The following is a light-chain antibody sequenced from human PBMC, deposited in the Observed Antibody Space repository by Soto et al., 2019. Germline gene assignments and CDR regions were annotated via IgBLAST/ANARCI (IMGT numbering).Light chain of an antibody. CDR1: QSVGSD. CDR2: WAS. CDR3: QQYYSSPVT. J-gene: IGKJ4*01. V-gene: IGKV3-15*01. Sequence: EIVMTQSPATLSVSPGERATLSCRASQSVGSDLAWYQQKPGQSPKLLIYWASTRESGVPDRFSGSGSGTDFTLSISSLQAEDVAVYYCQQYYSSPVTFGGGTKVEIK.